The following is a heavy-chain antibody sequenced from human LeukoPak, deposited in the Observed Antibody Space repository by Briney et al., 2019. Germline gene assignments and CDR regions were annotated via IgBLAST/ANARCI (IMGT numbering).Heavy chain of an antibody. CDR2: IYYSGST. CDR3: ARDAGYSSSWYHY. V-gene: IGHV4-34*01. D-gene: IGHD6-13*01. Sequence: PSETLSLTCAVYGGSFSGYYWSWIRQPPGKGLEWIGSIYYSGSTYYNPSLKSRVTISVDTSKNQFSLKLSSVTAADTAVYYCARDAGYSSSWYHYWGQGALVTVSS. J-gene: IGHJ4*02. CDR1: GGSFSGYY.